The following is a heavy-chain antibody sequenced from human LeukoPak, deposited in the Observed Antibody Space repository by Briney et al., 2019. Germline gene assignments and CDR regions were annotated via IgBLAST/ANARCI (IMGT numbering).Heavy chain of an antibody. Sequence: GGSLRLSCAASGFTFSSYGMHWVRQAPGKGLEWVAVISYDGSNKYYADSVNGRFTISRDNSKNTLYLQMNSLRAEDTAVYYCAKDFGFKSVYYYYGMDVWGQGTTVTVSS. V-gene: IGHV3-30*18. D-gene: IGHD3-16*01. CDR1: GFTFSSYG. J-gene: IGHJ6*02. CDR3: AKDFGFKSVYYYYGMDV. CDR2: ISYDGSNK.